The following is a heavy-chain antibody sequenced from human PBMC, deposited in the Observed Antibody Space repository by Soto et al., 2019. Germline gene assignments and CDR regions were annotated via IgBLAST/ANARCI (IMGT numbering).Heavy chain of an antibody. CDR2: VYNNGQT. CDR1: RVSMATSGCY. J-gene: IGHJ5*02. D-gene: IGHD3-3*02. CDR3: VRQGRTSNGDWFDL. V-gene: IGHV4-39*01. Sequence: SETLSLTCSGGRVSMATSGCYSPSIRQPPCNELQYIGTVYNNGQTSYNPSLTSTVTISIDTSKNQFSLSLRSVTAADTAVYFCVRQGRTSNGDWFDLWGQGILVTVS.